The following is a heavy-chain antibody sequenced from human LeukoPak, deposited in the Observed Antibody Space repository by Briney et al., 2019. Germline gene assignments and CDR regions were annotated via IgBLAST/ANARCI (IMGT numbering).Heavy chain of an antibody. CDR2: ISYDGSNK. J-gene: IGHJ5*02. CDR3: ARLLSARIGIAAAMGDNWFDP. Sequence: SGGSLRLSCAASGFTFSSYAMHWVRQAPGKGLEWVAVISYDGSNKYYADSVKGRFTISRDNSKNTLYLQMNSLRAEDTAVYYCARLLSARIGIAAAMGDNWFDPWGQGTLVTVSS. V-gene: IGHV3-30-3*01. CDR1: GFTFSSYA. D-gene: IGHD6-13*01.